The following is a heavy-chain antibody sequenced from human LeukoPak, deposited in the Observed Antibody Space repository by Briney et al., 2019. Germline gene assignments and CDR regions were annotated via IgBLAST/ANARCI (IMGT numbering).Heavy chain of an antibody. CDR1: GFTFSSYG. J-gene: IGHJ4*02. CDR2: ISYDGSTK. CDR3: AKDHLYYFDY. Sequence: GRSLRLSCAASGFTFSSYGMHWVRQAPGKGLEWVAVISYDGSTKYYADSVKGRFTISRDNSKNTLYLQMNSLRAEDTAVYYCAKDHLYYFDYWGQGTLVTVSS. V-gene: IGHV3-30*18.